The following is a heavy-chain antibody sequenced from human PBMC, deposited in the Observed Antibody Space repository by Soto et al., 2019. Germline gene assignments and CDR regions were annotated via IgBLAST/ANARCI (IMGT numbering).Heavy chain of an antibody. CDR2: IYYSGST. D-gene: IGHD6-6*01. CDR3: ARGSTSSKYYYGMDV. Sequence: PSETLSLTCTVSGGSISSYYWSWIRQPPGKGLEWIGYIYYSGSTNYNPSLKSRVTISVDTSKNQFSLKLSSVTAADTAVYYCARGSTSSKYYYGMDVWGQGTTVTVSS. CDR1: GGSISSYY. J-gene: IGHJ6*02. V-gene: IGHV4-59*01.